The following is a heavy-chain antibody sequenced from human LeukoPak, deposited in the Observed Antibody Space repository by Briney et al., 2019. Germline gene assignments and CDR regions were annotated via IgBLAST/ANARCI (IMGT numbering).Heavy chain of an antibody. CDR3: ARDPYYFESAGYYPD. Sequence: ASVTVSCTASGYTFTSYGISWVRQAPGQGLEWMGWISAYNGNTNYAQKLQGRVTMTTDTSTSTAYMELRSLRSDDTAVYYCARDPYYFESAGYYPDWGQGTLVTVSS. V-gene: IGHV1-18*01. D-gene: IGHD3-22*01. CDR2: ISAYNGNT. J-gene: IGHJ4*02. CDR1: GYTFTSYG.